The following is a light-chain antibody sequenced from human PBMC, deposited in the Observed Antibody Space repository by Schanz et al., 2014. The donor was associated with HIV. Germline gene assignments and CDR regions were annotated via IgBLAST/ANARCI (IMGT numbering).Light chain of an antibody. CDR1: QGIDNY. CDR2: SAS. Sequence: IQMTQSPSSLSASVGDRVTITCRASQGIDNYFAWYQQKPGKAPKLLIYSASILQSGVPSRFSGSGSGTHFTLPINSLQPDDFATYYCQQLSTYSFGPGTKVDIK. J-gene: IGKJ3*01. V-gene: IGKV1-9*01. CDR3: QQLSTYS.